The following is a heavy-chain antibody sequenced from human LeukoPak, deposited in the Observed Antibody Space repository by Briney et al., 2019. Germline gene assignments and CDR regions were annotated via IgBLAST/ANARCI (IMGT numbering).Heavy chain of an antibody. J-gene: IGHJ5*02. CDR1: GASISSYY. CDR2: GLYRGST. V-gene: IGHV4-59*01. CDR3: ARVGYFGSGSYESLDP. Sequence: PSETLSLTCTVSGASISSYYWSWIRQPPGKGLEWIGYGLYRGSTNYNPSLKSRVTISLDTSKNELSLKLTSVTAADTAVYYCARVGYFGSGSYESLDPWGQGTLVTVSS. D-gene: IGHD3-10*01.